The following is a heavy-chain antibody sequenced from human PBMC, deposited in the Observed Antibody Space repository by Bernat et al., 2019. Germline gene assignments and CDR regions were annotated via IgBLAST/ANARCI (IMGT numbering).Heavy chain of an antibody. Sequence: QVQLVESGGGVVQPGRSLRLSCAASGFTFSSYAMHWVRQAPGKGLEWVAVISYDGSNKYYADSVKGRFTISRDNSKNTLYLQMNSLRAEDTAVYYCARTDEQLLDYGGNTGYWGQGTLVTVAS. V-gene: IGHV3-30-3*01. CDR1: GFTFSSYA. CDR3: ARTDEQLLDYGGNTGY. J-gene: IGHJ4*02. CDR2: ISYDGSNK. D-gene: IGHD4-23*01.